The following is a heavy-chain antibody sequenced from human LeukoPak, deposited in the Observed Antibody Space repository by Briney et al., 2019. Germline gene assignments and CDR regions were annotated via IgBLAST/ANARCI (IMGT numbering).Heavy chain of an antibody. CDR3: ARVYVDGSGYRTH. CDR2: ITAFNGNT. CDR1: GYTFNNYG. J-gene: IGHJ4*02. V-gene: IGHV1-18*01. D-gene: IGHD3-10*01. Sequence: GASVKVSCKASGYTFNNYGITWVRQAPGQGLEWIGWITAFNGNTKYAQKVQGRVAMTTDTSTSTAYMELTSLRSDDTAVYYCARVYVDGSGYRTHWGQGTLVTVSS.